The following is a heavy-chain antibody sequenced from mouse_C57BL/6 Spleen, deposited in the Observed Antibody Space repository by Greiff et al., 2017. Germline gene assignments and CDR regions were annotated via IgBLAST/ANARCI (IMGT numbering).Heavy chain of an antibody. CDR2: IDPETGGT. J-gene: IGHJ1*03. CDR1: GYTFTDYE. CDR3: TRSWDGGYFDV. D-gene: IGHD4-1*01. Sequence: VQLQQSGAELVRPGASVTLSCKASGYTFTDYEMHWVKQTPVHGLEWIGAIDPETGGTAYNQKFKGKAILTADKSSSTAYMELRSLTSEDSAVYYCTRSWDGGYFDVWGTGTTVTVSS. V-gene: IGHV1-15*01.